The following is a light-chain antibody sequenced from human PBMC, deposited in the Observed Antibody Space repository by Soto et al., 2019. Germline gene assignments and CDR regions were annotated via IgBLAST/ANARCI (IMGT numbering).Light chain of an antibody. CDR3: QQYGGPPQT. CDR2: AAS. J-gene: IGKJ1*01. V-gene: IGKV3-20*01. Sequence: EIVLTQSPGTLSLSPGERATLYCRASQSVSSGYLAWYKQKPGQAPRLLIYAASSRAAGIPDRFSGSGSGTDFTLTISRLEPEDFAVYYCQQYGGPPQTFGQGTKVDIK. CDR1: QSVSSGY.